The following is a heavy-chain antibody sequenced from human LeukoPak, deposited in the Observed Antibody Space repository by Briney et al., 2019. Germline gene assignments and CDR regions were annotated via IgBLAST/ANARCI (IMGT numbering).Heavy chain of an antibody. CDR2: ISGSGGST. V-gene: IGHV3-23*01. J-gene: IGHJ2*01. Sequence: GGSLRLSCAASGFTFSSYAMSWVRQAPGKGLEWVSAISGSGGSTYYADSVKGRFTISRDNSKNTLYLHMNTLRAEDTAIYCCAKDRTVGASYWYFDLWGRGTLVTVSS. CDR3: AKDRTVGASYWYFDL. D-gene: IGHD1-26*01. CDR1: GFTFSSYA.